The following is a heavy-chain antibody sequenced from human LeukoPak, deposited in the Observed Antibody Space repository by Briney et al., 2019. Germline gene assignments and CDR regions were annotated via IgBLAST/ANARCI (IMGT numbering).Heavy chain of an antibody. CDR2: IYSGGST. V-gene: IGHV3-53*01. J-gene: IGHJ6*03. D-gene: IGHD6-19*01. CDR3: AASGYSSGWYYYYYMDV. Sequence: GGSLRLSCAASGFTVSSNYMSCVRQAPGKGLEWVSVIYSGGSTYYADSVKGRFTISRDNSKNTLYLQMNSLRAEDTAVYYCAASGYSSGWYYYYYMDVWGKGTTVTISS. CDR1: GFTVSSNY.